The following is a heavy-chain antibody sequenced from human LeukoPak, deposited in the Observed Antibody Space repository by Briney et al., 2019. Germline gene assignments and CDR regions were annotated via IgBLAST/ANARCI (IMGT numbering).Heavy chain of an antibody. D-gene: IGHD5-18*01. CDR3: AKGPVTVNYYYMDV. CDR2: IRYDGSNK. V-gene: IGHV3-30*02. Sequence: GGSLGLSCAASGFTFRSYGMHWVRPASGKGLGWVAFIRYDGSNKYYADYVKGRFTLSRDNSKNTLYLQMNSLRAEDTAVYYCAKGPVTVNYYYMDVWGKGTTVTVSS. J-gene: IGHJ6*03. CDR1: GFTFRSYG.